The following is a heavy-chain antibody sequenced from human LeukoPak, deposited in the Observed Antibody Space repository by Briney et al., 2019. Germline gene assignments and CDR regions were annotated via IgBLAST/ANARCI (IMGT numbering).Heavy chain of an antibody. Sequence: GGSLRLSCAASGFTFSSYSMNWVRQAPGKGLEWVSYISSSSSTIYYADSVKGRFTISRDNAKSSLYLQMNSLRAEDTAVYYCARANRQDAFDVWGQGTMVTVSS. CDR3: ARANRQDAFDV. CDR1: GFTFSSYS. J-gene: IGHJ3*01. D-gene: IGHD1-14*01. V-gene: IGHV3-48*04. CDR2: ISSSSSTI.